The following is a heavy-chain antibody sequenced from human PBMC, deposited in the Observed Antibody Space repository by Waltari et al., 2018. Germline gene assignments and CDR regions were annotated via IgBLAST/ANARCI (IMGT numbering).Heavy chain of an antibody. V-gene: IGHV3-23*04. J-gene: IGHJ3*02. CDR1: GFTFGSYA. CDR2: IGGSGGST. D-gene: IGHD1-26*01. CDR3: AKDDGGSYSVGAFDI. Sequence: EVQLVESGGGLVQPGGSLRLSCAASGFTFGSYAMSWVRQAPGRGLEWVSAIGGSGGSTYYADSVKGRFTISRDNSKNTLYLQMNSLRAEDTAVYYCAKDDGGSYSVGAFDIWGQGTMVTVSS.